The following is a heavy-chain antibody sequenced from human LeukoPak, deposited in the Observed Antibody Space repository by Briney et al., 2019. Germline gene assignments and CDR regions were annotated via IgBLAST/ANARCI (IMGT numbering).Heavy chain of an antibody. V-gene: IGHV4-59*08. D-gene: IGHD6-13*01. CDR2: IYYSGST. CDR3: ASLSSGSSSWYDLDY. J-gene: IGHJ4*02. CDR1: GGSISSYY. Sequence: NPSETLSLTCTVSGGSISSYYWSWIRQPPGKGLEWIGYIYYSGSTNYNPSLKSRVTISVDTSKNQISLKLSSVTVADTAVYYCASLSSGSSSWYDLDYGGQGPLVPVPS.